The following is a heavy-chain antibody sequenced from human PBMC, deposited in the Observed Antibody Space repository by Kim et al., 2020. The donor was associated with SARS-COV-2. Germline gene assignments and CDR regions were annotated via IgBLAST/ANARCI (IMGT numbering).Heavy chain of an antibody. J-gene: IGHJ5*02. CDR1: GGSFSGYY. D-gene: IGHD2-2*01. V-gene: IGHV4-34*01. CDR2: INHSGST. Sequence: SETLSLTCAVYGGSFSGYYWSWIRQPPGKGLEWIGEINHSGSTNYNPSLKSRVTISVDTSKNQFSLKLSSVTAADTAVYYCARGQRGYCSSTSCYSGWFDPWGQGTLVTVSS. CDR3: ARGQRGYCSSTSCYSGWFDP.